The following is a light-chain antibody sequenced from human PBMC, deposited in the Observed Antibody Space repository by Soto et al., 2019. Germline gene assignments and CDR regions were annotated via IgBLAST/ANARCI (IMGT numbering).Light chain of an antibody. CDR2: EVS. V-gene: IGLV2-14*01. J-gene: IGLJ2*01. Sequence: QSVLTQPASVSGSPGQSITISCTGTSSDVGGYNYVSWYQQHPGKAPKLMISEVSNRPSGVSNRFSGSKSGNTASLTISGLQAEDEADYYCSSYTSSNTPVVVGGGTKLTVL. CDR1: SSDVGGYNY. CDR3: SSYTSSNTPVV.